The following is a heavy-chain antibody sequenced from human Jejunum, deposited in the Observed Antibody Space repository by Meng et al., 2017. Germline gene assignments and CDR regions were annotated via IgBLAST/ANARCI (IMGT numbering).Heavy chain of an antibody. D-gene: IGHD5-18*01. CDR3: ARDMYSYGYYDY. CDR2: INTNAGKP. J-gene: IGHJ4*02. Sequence: QVQLVQSGSELKRPWASVKVSCKSSGYTFTNYAINWVRQAPGQGLQWMGRINTNAGKPTYAQDFTGRFVFSLDTSVTTAYLEISSLEAEDTATYYCARDMYSYGYYDYWGQGTLVTVSS. V-gene: IGHV7-4-1*02. CDR1: GYTFTNYA.